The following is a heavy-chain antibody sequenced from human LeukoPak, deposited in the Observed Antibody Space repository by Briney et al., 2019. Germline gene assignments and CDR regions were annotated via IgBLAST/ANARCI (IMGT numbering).Heavy chain of an antibody. J-gene: IGHJ5*02. CDR2: IYPGDSDT. CDR1: GYSFTSYW. V-gene: IGHV5-51*01. Sequence: GESLKISCKGSGYSFTSYWIGWVRQLPGKGLEWMGIIYPGDSDTRYSPSFQGQVTISADKSISTAYLQWSSLKASDTAMYYCARARQQLVNWFDPWGQGTLVTVSS. CDR3: ARARQQLVNWFDP. D-gene: IGHD6-13*01.